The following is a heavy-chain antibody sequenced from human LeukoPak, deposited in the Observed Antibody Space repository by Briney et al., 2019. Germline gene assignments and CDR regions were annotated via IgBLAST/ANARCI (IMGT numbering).Heavy chain of an antibody. Sequence: GASVKVSCKASGYTFTSYGISWVRQAPGQGLEWMGWISAYNGNTNYAQKLQGRVTMTTDTSTSTAYMELRSLRSDDTAVYYCARRTQWLVHPDYYYGMDVWGQGTTVTVSS. CDR2: ISAYNGNT. V-gene: IGHV1-18*01. CDR3: ARRTQWLVHPDYYYGMDV. J-gene: IGHJ6*02. CDR1: GYTFTSYG. D-gene: IGHD6-19*01.